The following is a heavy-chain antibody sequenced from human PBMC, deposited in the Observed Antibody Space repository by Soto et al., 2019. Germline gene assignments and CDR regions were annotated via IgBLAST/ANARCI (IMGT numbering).Heavy chain of an antibody. Sequence: EVQLLESGGGLVQPGGSLRLSCAASGLTFSSYAMSWVRQAPGKGLEWVSVISGSGGSTYYADSVKGRFTVSRDNSKNTLYLQMNSMSPEDTAVYYCAKDSVSRGNSKSLDYWGQGTLVTVSS. V-gene: IGHV3-23*01. J-gene: IGHJ4*02. CDR1: GLTFSSYA. D-gene: IGHD2-21*02. CDR2: ISGSGGST. CDR3: AKDSVSRGNSKSLDY.